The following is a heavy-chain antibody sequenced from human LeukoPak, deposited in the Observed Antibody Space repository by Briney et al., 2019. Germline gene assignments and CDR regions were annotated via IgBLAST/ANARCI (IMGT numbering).Heavy chain of an antibody. V-gene: IGHV4-4*07. CDR2: IYTSGST. Sequence: SETPSLTCTVSGGSISSYYWSWTRQPAGKGLEWIGRIYTSGSTNYNPSLKSRVTMSVDTSKNQFSLKLSSVTAADTAVYYCAREPVWEDAFDIWGQGTMVTVSS. D-gene: IGHD1-26*01. CDR3: AREPVWEDAFDI. J-gene: IGHJ3*02. CDR1: GGSISSYY.